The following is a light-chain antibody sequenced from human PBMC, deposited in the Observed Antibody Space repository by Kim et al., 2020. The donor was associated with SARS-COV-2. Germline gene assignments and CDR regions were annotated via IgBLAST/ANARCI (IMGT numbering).Light chain of an antibody. CDR1: QSISNW. CDR2: KAS. V-gene: IGKV1-5*03. Sequence: DIQMTQSPVTLSASVGDRVTVTCRASQSISNWLAWYQQKPGKAPKLLIYKASSLESGVPSRFSGSGSGTEFTLTISSLQPDDFATYYCQQYNSYSGTFGQGTKVEI. CDR3: QQYNSYSGT. J-gene: IGKJ1*01.